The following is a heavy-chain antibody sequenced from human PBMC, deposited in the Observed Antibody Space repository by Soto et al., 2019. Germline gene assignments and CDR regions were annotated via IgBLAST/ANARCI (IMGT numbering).Heavy chain of an antibody. CDR3: AKAKKLWLPGY. CDR1: GFTFDDYS. V-gene: IGHV3-43*01. D-gene: IGHD5-18*01. J-gene: IGHJ4*01. Sequence: GGSLRLSCAASGFTFDDYSMHWVRQAPWKGLEWVSLITWDGGSTYYADSVKGRFTVSRDNSKNSLYLQMTSLRTEDTALYYCAKAKKLWLPGYWGQGTLVSVSS. CDR2: ITWDGGST.